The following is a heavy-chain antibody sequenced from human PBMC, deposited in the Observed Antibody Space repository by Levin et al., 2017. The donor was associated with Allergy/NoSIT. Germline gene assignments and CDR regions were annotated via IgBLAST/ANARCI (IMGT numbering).Heavy chain of an antibody. D-gene: IGHD3-22*01. Sequence: GGSLRLSCAASGFTFSRYGMHWVRQAPGKGLEWVAVISSAGRIQHYADSVKGRFTISRDNSKNTVFLQMNSLRTEDTAVYYCAKEYDNSAYYINAVYWGQGTLVTVSS. V-gene: IGHV3-30*18. J-gene: IGHJ4*02. CDR1: GFTFSRYG. CDR3: AKEYDNSAYYINAVY. CDR2: ISSAGRIQ.